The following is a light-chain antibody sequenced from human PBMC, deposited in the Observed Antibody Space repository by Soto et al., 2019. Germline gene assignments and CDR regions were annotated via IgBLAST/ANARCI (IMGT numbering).Light chain of an antibody. J-gene: IGKJ5*01. CDR2: GAS. CDR3: QQSFNIPVT. V-gene: IGKV1-39*01. Sequence: DIQMTQSPSSLSASIGDRVTITCRASQSISTYLSLYLVKPGEAPKLLIYGASTLRTGVPSRFSGSGSGTDFTLTISSLQPEDFATYYCQQSFNIPVTFGQGTRLEIK. CDR1: QSISTY.